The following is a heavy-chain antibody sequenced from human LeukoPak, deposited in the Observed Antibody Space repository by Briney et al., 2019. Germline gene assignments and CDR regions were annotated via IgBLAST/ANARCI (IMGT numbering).Heavy chain of an antibody. CDR2: ISYDGSNK. J-gene: IGHJ4*02. CDR1: GFSFSDYA. D-gene: IGHD5-24*01. Sequence: PGGSLRLSCAASGFSFSDYAVHWVRQPPGKGLEWVAIISYDGSNKLSADSVKGRFTISRDNSKKTIYLQMNSLRAEDTAVYYCARDLRWLQCFAYWGQGTLVTVSS. CDR3: ARDLRWLQCFAY. V-gene: IGHV3-30-3*01.